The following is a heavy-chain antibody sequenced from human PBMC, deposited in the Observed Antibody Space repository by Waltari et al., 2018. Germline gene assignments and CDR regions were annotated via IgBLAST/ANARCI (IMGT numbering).Heavy chain of an antibody. CDR2: IYTSGST. CDR3: AGSYDSSGYYSIDY. Sequence: QVQLQESGPGLVKPSETLSITCTVSGGSISSFYWSWIRQPAGKGLEWIGRIYTSGSTNSNPSLKSRVTISVDKSKSQFSLKLSSVTAADTAVYYCAGSYDSSGYYSIDYWGQGTLVTVSS. D-gene: IGHD3-22*01. V-gene: IGHV4-4*07. J-gene: IGHJ4*02. CDR1: GGSISSFY.